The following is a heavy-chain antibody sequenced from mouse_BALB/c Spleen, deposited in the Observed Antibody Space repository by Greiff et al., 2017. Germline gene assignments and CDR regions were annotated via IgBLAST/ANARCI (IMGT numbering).Heavy chain of an antibody. V-gene: IGHV5-9-4*01. CDR3: ARRVGTEKGFAY. J-gene: IGHJ3*01. CDR1: GFTFSSYA. D-gene: IGHD3-1*01. CDR2: ISSGGSYT. Sequence: EVKLMESGGGLVKPGGSLKLSCAASGFTFSSYAMSWVRQSPEKRLEWVAEISSGGSYTYYPDTVTGRFTISRDNAKNTLYLEMSSLRSEDTAMYYCARRVGTEKGFAYWGQGTLVTVSA.